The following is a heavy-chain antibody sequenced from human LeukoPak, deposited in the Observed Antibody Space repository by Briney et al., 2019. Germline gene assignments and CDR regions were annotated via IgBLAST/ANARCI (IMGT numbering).Heavy chain of an antibody. J-gene: IGHJ3*02. CDR2: IYYSGST. V-gene: IGHV4-39*01. CDR1: GGSISSSSYY. Sequence: PSETLSLTCTVSGGSISSSSYYWGWIRQPPGKGLEWIGSIYYSGSTYYNPSLKSRVTISVDTSKNQFSLKLSSVTAADTAVYYCARPHHSTDAFDIWGQGTMVTVSS. CDR3: ARPHHSTDAFDI. D-gene: IGHD2/OR15-2a*01.